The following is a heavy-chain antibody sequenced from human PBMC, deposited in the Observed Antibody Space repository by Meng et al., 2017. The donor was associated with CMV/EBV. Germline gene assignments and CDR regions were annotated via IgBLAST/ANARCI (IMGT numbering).Heavy chain of an antibody. Sequence: GGSLRLSCAASGFTFSSYSMNWVRQAPGKGLEWVSSISSSSSYIYYADSVKGRFTISRDNAKNSLYLKMNSLRAEDTAVYYCARAIGVVIKIERLSLYYFDYWGQGTLVTVSS. V-gene: IGHV3-21*01. CDR3: ARAIGVVIKIERLSLYYFDY. CDR1: GFTFSSYS. J-gene: IGHJ4*02. CDR2: ISSSSSYI. D-gene: IGHD3-3*01.